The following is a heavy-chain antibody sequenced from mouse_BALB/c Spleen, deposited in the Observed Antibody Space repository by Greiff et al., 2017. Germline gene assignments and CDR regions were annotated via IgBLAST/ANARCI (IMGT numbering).Heavy chain of an antibody. J-gene: IGHJ4*01. V-gene: IGHV5-17*02. CDR2: ISSGSSTI. CDR3: ARGGGGAMDY. Sequence: DVKLVESGGGLVQPGGSRKLSCAASGFTFSSFGMHWVRQAPEKGLEWVAYISSGSSTIYYADTVKGRFTISRDNPKNTLFLQMTSLRSEDTAMYYCARGGGGAMDYWGQGTSVTVSS. CDR1: GFTFSSFG.